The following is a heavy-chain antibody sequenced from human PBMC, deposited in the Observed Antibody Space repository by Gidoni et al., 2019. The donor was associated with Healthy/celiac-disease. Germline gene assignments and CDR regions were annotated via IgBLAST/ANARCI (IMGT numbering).Heavy chain of an antibody. Sequence: QVQVVESGGGVAQPGRSLRPSCAASGFTFSNYGMHWVRQAPGKGLEWVAVISYDGSNKYYADSVKGRFTISRDNSKNTLYLQMNSLRAEDTAIYYCAKESRTGSGWYYFDYWGQGTLVTVSS. D-gene: IGHD6-19*01. CDR2: ISYDGSNK. CDR3: AKESRTGSGWYYFDY. J-gene: IGHJ4*02. CDR1: GFTFSNYG. V-gene: IGHV3-30*18.